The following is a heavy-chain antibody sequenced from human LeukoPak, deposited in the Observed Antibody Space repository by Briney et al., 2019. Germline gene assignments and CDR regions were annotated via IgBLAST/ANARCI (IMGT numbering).Heavy chain of an antibody. CDR2: IYTSGST. Sequence: PSETLSLTCTVSGGSISSYYWSWIRQPAGKGLEWIGRIYTSGSTNYNPSLKSRVTMSVDTSKNQFSLKLSSVTAADTAVYYCASLAEYCSSTSCCKRGGGDYWGQGTLVTVSS. J-gene: IGHJ4*02. D-gene: IGHD2-2*01. CDR1: GGSISSYY. CDR3: ASLAEYCSSTSCCKRGGGDY. V-gene: IGHV4-4*07.